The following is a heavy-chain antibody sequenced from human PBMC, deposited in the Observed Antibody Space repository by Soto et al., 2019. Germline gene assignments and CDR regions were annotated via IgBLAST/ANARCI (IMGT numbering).Heavy chain of an antibody. Sequence: QVQLQESGPGLVKPSDTLSLNCTVSGGSISGYYWSWIRQPPGKGLEYIGYIYYRGSTNYNPSLKSRVTMSVDTSRNLFSLKVNSVTAADTAVYYCARQQLLPYSYALDVWGQGTTVTVSS. J-gene: IGHJ6*02. CDR1: GGSISGYY. D-gene: IGHD6-13*01. CDR3: ARQQLLPYSYALDV. V-gene: IGHV4-59*07. CDR2: IYYRGST.